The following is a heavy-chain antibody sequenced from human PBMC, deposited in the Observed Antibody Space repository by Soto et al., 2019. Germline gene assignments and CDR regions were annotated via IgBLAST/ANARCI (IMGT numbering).Heavy chain of an antibody. Sequence: PSETLSLTCTVSGGSISSYYWSWIRQPPGKGLEWIGYIYYSGSTNYNPSLKSRVTISVDTSKNQFSLKLSSVTAADTAVYYCARGGYCSSTSCYPQEIYYSYCGMDVWGQGTTVTV. D-gene: IGHD2-2*01. J-gene: IGHJ6*02. CDR2: IYYSGST. CDR3: ARGGYCSSTSCYPQEIYYSYCGMDV. CDR1: GGSISSYY. V-gene: IGHV4-59*01.